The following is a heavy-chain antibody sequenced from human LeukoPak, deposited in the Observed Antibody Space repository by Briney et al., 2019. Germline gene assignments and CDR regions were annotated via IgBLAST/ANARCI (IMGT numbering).Heavy chain of an antibody. J-gene: IGHJ4*02. D-gene: IGHD3-22*01. V-gene: IGHV3-73*01. CDR3: ARLSYDSSVCGVVY. Sequence: GGPLTLSCAPSGFTLSGSPIHWVRQASGKGLEWVGRIRSKANSYATTDVASVRGRFSISRDDSKNTAYLQMNGLKTEDTAVYYCARLSYDSSVCGVVYWGQGTLVTVSS. CDR1: GFTLSGSP. CDR2: IRSKANSYAT.